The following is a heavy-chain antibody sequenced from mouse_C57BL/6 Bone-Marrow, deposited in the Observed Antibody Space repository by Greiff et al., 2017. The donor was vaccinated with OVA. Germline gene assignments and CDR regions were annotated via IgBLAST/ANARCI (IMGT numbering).Heavy chain of an antibody. D-gene: IGHD1-1*01. V-gene: IGHV5-17*01. J-gene: IGHJ4*01. Sequence: EVKLVESGGGLVKPGGSLKLSCAASGFTFSDYGMHWVRQAPEKGLEWVAYISSGSSTIYYAATVKGRFTISRDDAKNTLFLQMTSLRSEDTAMYYCAKVEYGSDYAMDYWGQGTSVTVSS. CDR1: GFTFSDYG. CDR3: AKVEYGSDYAMDY. CDR2: ISSGSSTI.